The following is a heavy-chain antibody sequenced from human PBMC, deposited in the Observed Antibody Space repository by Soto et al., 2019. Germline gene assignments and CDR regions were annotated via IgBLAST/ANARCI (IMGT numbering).Heavy chain of an antibody. J-gene: IGHJ4*02. Sequence: SETLSLTCAVYGGSFANYYWNWIRQPPGKGLEWIGEINYSGSTDYNPSLESRVTISVDTSKNQFSLNLSSVTAADTAIYYCARDRAAGGYWGQGTLVTVSS. CDR2: INYSGST. V-gene: IGHV4-34*01. CDR1: GGSFANYY. CDR3: ARDRAAGGY. D-gene: IGHD6-13*01.